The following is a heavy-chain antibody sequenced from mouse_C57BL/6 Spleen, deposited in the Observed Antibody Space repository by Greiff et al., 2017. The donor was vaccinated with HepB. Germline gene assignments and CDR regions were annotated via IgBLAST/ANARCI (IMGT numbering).Heavy chain of an antibody. Sequence: VKLQQPGAELVKPGASVKMSCKASGYTFTSYWITWVKQRPGQGLEWIGDIYPGSGSTNYNEKFKSKATLTVDTSSSTAYMQLSSLTSEDSAVYYCARDGDYYGGFAYWGQGTLVTVSA. CDR1: GYTFTSYW. D-gene: IGHD1-1*01. J-gene: IGHJ3*01. V-gene: IGHV1-55*01. CDR3: ARDGDYYGGFAY. CDR2: IYPGSGST.